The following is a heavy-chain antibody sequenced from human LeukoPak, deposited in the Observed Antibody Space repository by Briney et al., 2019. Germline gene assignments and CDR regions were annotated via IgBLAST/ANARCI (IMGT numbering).Heavy chain of an antibody. CDR1: GYTFTSHG. D-gene: IGHD1-26*01. J-gene: IGHJ3*02. Sequence: SVTVSCMASGYTFTSHGISWVRQAPGQGLEGMGRISAYNGNTNYAQTLQGRVTMTTDTSTSTAYMELSSQRTDDTAVYYCARDRKRELPQNEAFDIWGQGTMVTVSS. CDR3: ARDRKRELPQNEAFDI. CDR2: ISAYNGNT. V-gene: IGHV1-18*01.